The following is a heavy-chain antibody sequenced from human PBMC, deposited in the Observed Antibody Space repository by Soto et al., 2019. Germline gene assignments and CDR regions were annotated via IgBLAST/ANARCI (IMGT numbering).Heavy chain of an antibody. V-gene: IGHV4-59*11. J-gene: IGHJ6*02. CDR1: GGSLSDHY. D-gene: IGHD6-19*01. CDR2: IYYRGST. Sequence: QVQLQESGPGLVKPSETLPLTCSVSGGSLSDHYWTWIRQSPGKALEWIGCIYYRGSTYYNPSLKSRVTISVDTSKSQFSLRLSSVTAADTAVYYCARMRPTGWHDYYFYGMDVWGQGTTVTVSS. CDR3: ARMRPTGWHDYYFYGMDV.